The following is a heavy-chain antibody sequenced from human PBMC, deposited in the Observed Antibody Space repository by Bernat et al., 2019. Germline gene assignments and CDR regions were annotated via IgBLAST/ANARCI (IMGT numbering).Heavy chain of an antibody. J-gene: IGHJ4*02. V-gene: IGHV4-39*01. CDR3: ARVGYCSSTSSYGHFDY. CDR2: SYYSGST. D-gene: IGHD2-2*01. Sequence: QLQLQESGPGLVKPSETLSLTCTVSGGSISSSSYYWGWIRQPPGKGLEWIGSSYYSGSTYYNPSLKSRVTISVDTSKNQFSLKLSSVTAADTAVYYCARVGYCSSTSSYGHFDYWGQGTLVTVSS. CDR1: GGSISSSSYY.